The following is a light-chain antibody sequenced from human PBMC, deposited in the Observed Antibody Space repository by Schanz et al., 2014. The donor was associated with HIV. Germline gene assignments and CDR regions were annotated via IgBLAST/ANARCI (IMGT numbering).Light chain of an antibody. J-gene: IGLJ2*01. V-gene: IGLV2-8*01. CDR3: SSYGGFNNFVV. CDR1: SSDIG. CDR2: DVS. Sequence: QSALTQPPSASGSPGQSVAISCTGASSDIGVSWYQQHPGKAPKFMIYDVSDRPSGVSNRFSGSKSGNTASLTVSAVQPEDEADYYCSSYGGFNNFVVFGGGTKLTVL.